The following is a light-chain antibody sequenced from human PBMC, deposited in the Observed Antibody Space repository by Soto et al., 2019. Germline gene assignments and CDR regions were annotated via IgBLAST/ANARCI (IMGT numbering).Light chain of an antibody. CDR1: QSISSY. V-gene: IGKV1-39*01. J-gene: IGKJ1*01. Sequence: DIQMTQSPSSLSASVGDRVTITCRASQSISSYLNWYQQKPETAPKLLIYAASSLQSGVPSRFSGSGSGTDFTLTISTLQPEDFATYYCQQSYSTPPWTFGQGTKVEIK. CDR3: QQSYSTPPWT. CDR2: AAS.